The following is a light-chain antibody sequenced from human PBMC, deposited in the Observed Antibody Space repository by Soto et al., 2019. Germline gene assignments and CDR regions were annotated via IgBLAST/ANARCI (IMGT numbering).Light chain of an antibody. V-gene: IGKV3-11*01. CDR2: DAS. Sequence: EMVLTQSPATLSFSPGERATLSCRASQSVSSYLAWYQQKPGQAPRLLIYDASNRATGIPARFSGSGSGTYFTPTISSLETEDFAGYYCQQSSNCPPITFGKGTRLVIK. CDR3: QQSSNCPPIT. J-gene: IGKJ5*01. CDR1: QSVSSY.